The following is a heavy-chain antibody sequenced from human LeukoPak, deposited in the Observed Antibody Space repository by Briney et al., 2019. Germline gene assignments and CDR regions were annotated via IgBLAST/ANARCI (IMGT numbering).Heavy chain of an antibody. CDR2: ISSSSSYI. Sequence: PGGSLRLSCAASGFTFSSYSMNWVRQAPGKGLEWVSSISSSSSYIYYADSVKGRFTISRDNAKNSLYLQMNSLRAEDTAVYYCARDLNYYDSSGSLDYWGQGTLVTVSS. J-gene: IGHJ4*02. CDR1: GFTFSSYS. D-gene: IGHD3-22*01. V-gene: IGHV3-21*01. CDR3: ARDLNYYDSSGSLDY.